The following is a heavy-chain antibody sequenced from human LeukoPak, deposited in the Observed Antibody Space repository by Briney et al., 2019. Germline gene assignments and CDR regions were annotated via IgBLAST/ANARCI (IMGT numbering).Heavy chain of an antibody. Sequence: GGSLRLSCAASGFTFKNYAMHWVRLAPGKGLEWVAVISSDGSEKYYADSVQGRFTVSRDNSKSTLYLQMNSLTAKDTAMYYCAKGLRSESYYNTFDYWGQGTLVTVSS. CDR3: AKGLRSESYYNTFDY. CDR1: GFTFKNYA. J-gene: IGHJ4*02. V-gene: IGHV3-30*18. D-gene: IGHD3-10*01. CDR2: ISSDGSEK.